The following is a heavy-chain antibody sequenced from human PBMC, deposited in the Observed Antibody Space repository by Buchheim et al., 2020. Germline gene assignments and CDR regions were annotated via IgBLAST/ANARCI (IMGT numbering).Heavy chain of an antibody. V-gene: IGHV3-23*01. CDR2: ISGSGGST. J-gene: IGHJ4*02. CDR1: GFTFTNYG. Sequence: EVQVLESGGGLVQPGGSLRLSCAASGFTFTNYGMTWVRQTPGKGLEWVSGISGSGGSTYYADSVKGRFTISRDNSKNTLHLQMSSLRAEDTAIYYCAARSDYWGQGTL. CDR3: AARSDY.